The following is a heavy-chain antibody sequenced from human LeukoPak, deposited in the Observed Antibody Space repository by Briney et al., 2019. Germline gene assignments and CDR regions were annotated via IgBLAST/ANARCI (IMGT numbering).Heavy chain of an antibody. CDR3: ARDVWTGVAVSDY. J-gene: IGHJ4*02. V-gene: IGHV3-7*01. CDR2: IKEDGSIQ. D-gene: IGHD6-19*01. CDR1: GFTFSSYW. Sequence: GGSLRLSCVASGFTFSSYWMTWVRQAPGKGLEWVANIKEDGSIQYYLDSVRGRFTISRDNAKTSVYLQRNSLRADDTAVYYCARDVWTGVAVSDYWVRGTLVTVSS.